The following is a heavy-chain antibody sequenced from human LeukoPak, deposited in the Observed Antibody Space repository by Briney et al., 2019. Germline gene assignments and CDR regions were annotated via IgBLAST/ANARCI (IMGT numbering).Heavy chain of an antibody. D-gene: IGHD2-2*01. Sequence: ASVKVSCKASGYTFTSYYMHWVRQAPGQGLEWMGIINPSGGSTSYAQKFQGRVTMTRDMSTSTVYMELSSLRSEDTAVYYCARRYCSSTSCQGGWFDPWGQGTLVTVSS. V-gene: IGHV1-46*01. CDR2: INPSGGST. CDR3: ARRYCSSTSCQGGWFDP. J-gene: IGHJ5*02. CDR1: GYTFTSYY.